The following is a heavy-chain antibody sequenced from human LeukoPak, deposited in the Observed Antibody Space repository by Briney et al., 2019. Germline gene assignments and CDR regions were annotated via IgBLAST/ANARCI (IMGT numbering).Heavy chain of an antibody. CDR3: TRDGGSGIDY. Sequence: GGSLRLSCAASGFTFTRYGMHWLRQGPGKGLEWVAVIWYDGSQEYYADSVKGRFTVSRDTSKSTLYLQMNSLRVEDSAVYYCTRDGGSGIDYWGQGTLVTVSS. V-gene: IGHV3-33*01. D-gene: IGHD1-26*01. CDR2: IWYDGSQE. J-gene: IGHJ4*02. CDR1: GFTFTRYG.